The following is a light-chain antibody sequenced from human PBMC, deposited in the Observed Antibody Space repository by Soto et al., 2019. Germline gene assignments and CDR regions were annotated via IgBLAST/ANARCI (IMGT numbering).Light chain of an antibody. CDR1: SSDVGGYNY. J-gene: IGLJ2*01. Sequence: QSALTQPPSVSGSPGQSVTISCTGTSSDVGGYNYVSWYQQHPGKAPKLVIYDVIKRPSGVPDRFSGSKSGNTASLTISGLQAEDEADYFCCSYAGSYTFVVFGGGTQLTVL. CDR3: CSYAGSYTFVV. CDR2: DVI. V-gene: IGLV2-11*01.